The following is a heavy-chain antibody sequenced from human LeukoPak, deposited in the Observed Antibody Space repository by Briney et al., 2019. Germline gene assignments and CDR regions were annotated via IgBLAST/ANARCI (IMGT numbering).Heavy chain of an antibody. D-gene: IGHD1-26*01. J-gene: IGHJ4*02. CDR3: AKGYSGSYLAGFHY. CDR1: GFTVSRKY. CDR2: IYSGGTT. Sequence: GGSLRLSCAASGFTVSRKYMSWVRQAPGKGLEWVSVIYSGGTTYYADSVKGRFTISRDNSKNTLYLQMNSLRAEDTALYYCAKGYSGSYLAGFHYWGQGTLVTVSS. V-gene: IGHV3-66*01.